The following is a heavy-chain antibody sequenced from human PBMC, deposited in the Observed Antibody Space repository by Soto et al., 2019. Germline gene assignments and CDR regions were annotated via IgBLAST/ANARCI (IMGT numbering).Heavy chain of an antibody. CDR2: IYTDGSST. CDR3: ATEGYSGSMDV. V-gene: IGHV3-74*01. D-gene: IGHD1-26*01. CDR1: GFTFSTYW. Sequence: GGSLRLSCAASGFTFSTYWMHWVRQAPGKGLVWVSRIYTDGSSTDYADSVKGRFTFSRDNTENTLYLQMNSLTAEDTAVYYCATEGYSGSMDVWGQGTTVTVSS. J-gene: IGHJ6*02.